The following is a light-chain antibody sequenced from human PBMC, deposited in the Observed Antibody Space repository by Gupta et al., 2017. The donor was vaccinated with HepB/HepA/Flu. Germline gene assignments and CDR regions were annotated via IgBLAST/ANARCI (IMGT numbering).Light chain of an antibody. V-gene: IGLV1-40*01. CDR3: QSFDSTLSASV. Sequence: QSVLTQPPSVSGAPGQRVTISCTGSSSNIGPDYDVNWYQQLPGTAPKLLIFGSTDRPSGVPDRFSGSKSGTSASLAITGLQSEDEADYYCQSFDSTLSASVFGGGRRLTVL. J-gene: IGLJ3*02. CDR1: SSNIGPDYD. CDR2: GST.